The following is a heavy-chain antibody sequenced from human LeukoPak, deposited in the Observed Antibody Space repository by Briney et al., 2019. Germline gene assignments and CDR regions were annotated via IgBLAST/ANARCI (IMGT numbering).Heavy chain of an antibody. V-gene: IGHV3-7*03. CDR2: IKQDGSEK. CDR1: GFTFISFW. D-gene: IGHD3-16*01. Sequence: GSLRLSCAASGFTFISFWMSWVRQAPGKGLEWVANIKQDGSEKYYVHSLKGRFTISRDNAKNSLYLQMNSLRAEDTAVYYCARDLGAVDVWGQETTVTVSS. CDR3: ARDLGAVDV. J-gene: IGHJ6*02.